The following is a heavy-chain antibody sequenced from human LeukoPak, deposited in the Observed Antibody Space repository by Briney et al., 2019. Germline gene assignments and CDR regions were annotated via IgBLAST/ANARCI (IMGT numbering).Heavy chain of an antibody. Sequence: SVKVSCKASGGTFSSYAISWVRQAPGHGLEWMGGIIPIFGTANYAQKFQGRVTITTDESTSTAYMELSSLRSEDTAVYYCARGGGAYCGGDCYNQGDAFDIWGQGTMVTVSS. CDR3: ARGGGAYCGGDCYNQGDAFDI. D-gene: IGHD2-21*02. V-gene: IGHV1-69*05. CDR1: GGTFSSYA. J-gene: IGHJ3*02. CDR2: IIPIFGTA.